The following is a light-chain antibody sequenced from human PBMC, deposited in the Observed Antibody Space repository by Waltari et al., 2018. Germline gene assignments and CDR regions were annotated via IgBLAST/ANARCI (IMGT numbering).Light chain of an antibody. CDR1: SPNIGAGHD. CDR3: QSYDSSLTSGVV. J-gene: IGLJ3*02. CDR2: GNS. Sequence: QSVLTQPPSVSGAPGQRVTISCSVSSPNIGAGHDIPWYQVFPRAAPKLLIYGNSNRPSGVPDRFSGSKSGTSASLAITGLQAEDEADYYCQSYDSSLTSGVVFGGGTKVTVL. V-gene: IGLV1-40*01.